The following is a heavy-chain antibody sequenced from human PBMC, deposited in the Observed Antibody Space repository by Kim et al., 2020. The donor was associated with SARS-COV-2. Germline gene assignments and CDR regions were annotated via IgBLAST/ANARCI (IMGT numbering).Heavy chain of an antibody. CDR1: GFTFSSYG. V-gene: IGHV3-33*06. CDR2: IWYDRSNK. Sequence: GGSLRLSCAASGFTFSSYGMHWVRQAPGKGLEWVAVIWYDRSNKYYADSVKGRFTISRDNSKNTLYLQMNSLRAEDTAVYYCAKGLERGYSGYGLDDYWGQGTLVTVSS. D-gene: IGHD5-12*01. J-gene: IGHJ4*02. CDR3: AKGLERGYSGYGLDDY.